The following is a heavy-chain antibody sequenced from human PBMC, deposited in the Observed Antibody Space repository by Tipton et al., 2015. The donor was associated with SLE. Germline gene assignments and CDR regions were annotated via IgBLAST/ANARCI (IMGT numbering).Heavy chain of an antibody. D-gene: IGHD5-12*01. CDR3: ANLERYSGYDWHFDY. V-gene: IGHV3-53*05. CDR2: SYLGGGT. CDR1: AFSVSAYH. Sequence: SLRLSCAASAFSVSAYHMTWVRQAPGKGLEWVSVSYLGGGTAYADSVKGRFTLSRDSSENTVCLQMNSLRPEDTAVYYCANLERYSGYDWHFDYWGQGTLVTVSS. J-gene: IGHJ4*02.